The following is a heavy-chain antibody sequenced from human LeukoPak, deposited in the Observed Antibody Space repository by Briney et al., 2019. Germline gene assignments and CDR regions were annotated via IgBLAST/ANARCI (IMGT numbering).Heavy chain of an antibody. CDR3: ARVVAVAAPIDY. CDR2: IYTSGST. V-gene: IGHV4-4*07. CDR1: GGSISSYY. Sequence: SETLSLTCTVSGGSISSYYWRWVRQPAGKGLEWIGRIYTSGSTNYNPSLKSRVTISVDKSKNQFSLKLSSVTAAETAVYYCARVVAVAAPIDYWGQGTLVTVSS. J-gene: IGHJ4*02. D-gene: IGHD6-19*01.